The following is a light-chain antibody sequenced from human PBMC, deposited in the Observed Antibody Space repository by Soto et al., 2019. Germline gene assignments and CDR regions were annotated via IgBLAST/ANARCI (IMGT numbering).Light chain of an antibody. CDR2: SAS. Sequence: AIRLTQSPSSHSAITGDRVTITCQASQDISNHLNWYQQKPGKAPKLLVYSASTLQSGVPSRFSGSGSGPDFTLTISSLQPEDSATYFCQQLNSYPQTFGQRARLEIK. V-gene: IGKV1-8*01. CDR3: QQLNSYPQT. J-gene: IGKJ5*01. CDR1: QDISNH.